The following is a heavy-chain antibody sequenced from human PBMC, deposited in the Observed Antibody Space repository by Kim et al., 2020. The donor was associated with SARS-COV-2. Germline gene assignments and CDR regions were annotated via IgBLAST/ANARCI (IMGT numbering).Heavy chain of an antibody. Sequence: VSVKSRITINPDTSKNQFSLKLNSVTPEDTAVYYCARGIAARHDRYYFDYWGQGTLVTVSS. D-gene: IGHD6-6*01. CDR3: ARGIAARHDRYYFDY. V-gene: IGHV6-1*01. J-gene: IGHJ4*02.